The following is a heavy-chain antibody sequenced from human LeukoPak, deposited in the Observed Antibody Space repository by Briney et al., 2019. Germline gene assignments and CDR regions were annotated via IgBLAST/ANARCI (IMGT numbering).Heavy chain of an antibody. J-gene: IGHJ5*02. CDR1: GFTVSSNY. D-gene: IGHD6-6*01. CDR3: ARGQLGPKYSSSSFDP. Sequence: GGSLRLSCAASGFTVSSNYMSWVRQAPGKGLEWVPVIYSGGSTYYADSVKGRFTISRDNSKNTLYLQMNSLRAEDTAVYYCARGQLGPKYSSSSFDPWGQGTLVTVSS. V-gene: IGHV3-53*01. CDR2: IYSGGST.